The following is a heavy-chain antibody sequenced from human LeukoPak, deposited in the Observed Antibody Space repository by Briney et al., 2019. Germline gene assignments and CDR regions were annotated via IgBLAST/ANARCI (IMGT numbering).Heavy chain of an antibody. D-gene: IGHD1-26*01. J-gene: IGHJ4*02. V-gene: IGHV4-4*02. CDR3: ARDTDSGGCGY. CDR1: GGSISSSNW. CDR2: IYHSGST. Sequence: SETLSLTCAVSGGSISSSNWWSWVRQPPGKGLEWIGEIYHSGSTNYNPSLKSRVTISVDTSKNQFSLKLSSVTAADTAVYYCARDTDSGGCGYWGQGTLVTVSS.